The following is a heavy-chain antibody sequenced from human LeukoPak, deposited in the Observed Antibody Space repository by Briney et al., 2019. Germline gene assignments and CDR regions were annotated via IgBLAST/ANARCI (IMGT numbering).Heavy chain of an antibody. J-gene: IGHJ4*02. CDR3: TRTYYDILTGYVFDY. V-gene: IGHV1-2*02. Sequence: ASVKVSCKASGYTFTGYYMHWVRQAPGQGLEWMGWINPNSGGTNYAQKFQGRVTMTRDTSISTAYMELSRLRSDDTAVYYCTRTYYDILTGYVFDYWGQGTLVTVSS. CDR2: INPNSGGT. D-gene: IGHD3-9*01. CDR1: GYTFTGYY.